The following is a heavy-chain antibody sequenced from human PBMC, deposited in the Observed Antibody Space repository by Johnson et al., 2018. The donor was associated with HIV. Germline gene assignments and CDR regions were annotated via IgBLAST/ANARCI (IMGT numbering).Heavy chain of an antibody. J-gene: IGHJ3*02. CDR1: GFSFSGSA. CDR3: AGGEGSGWHLAGAFDI. Sequence: VQLVESGGGVVQPGRSLRLSCAASGFSFSGSAMHWVRQAPGKGLEWVAVIWYDGSNKYYADSVKGRFTVSRDNSKNTLYLQMNSLRAEDTAVYYCAGGEGSGWHLAGAFDIWGQGTMVTVSS. D-gene: IGHD6-19*01. V-gene: IGHV3-33*08. CDR2: IWYDGSNK.